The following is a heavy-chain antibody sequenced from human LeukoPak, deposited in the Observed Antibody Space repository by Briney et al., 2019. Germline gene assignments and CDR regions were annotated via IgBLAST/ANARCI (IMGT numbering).Heavy chain of an antibody. CDR3: AKDSSAGWFDP. CDR2: ISSSSTYI. V-gene: IGHV3-21*01. Sequence: GGSLRLSCAASGFTFSSYNMNWVRQAPGKGLEWVSSISSSSTYIYYADSLKGRLTISRDNAKNSLYLQMNSLRAEDTAVYYCAKDSSAGWFDPWGQGTLVTVSS. J-gene: IGHJ5*02. CDR1: GFTFSSYN.